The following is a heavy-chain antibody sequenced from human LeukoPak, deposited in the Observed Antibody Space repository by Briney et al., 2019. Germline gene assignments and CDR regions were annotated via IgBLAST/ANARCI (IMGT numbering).Heavy chain of an antibody. CDR1: GGSTSSYY. CDR3: ARLPLRSHFDY. CDR2: IYYSGST. Sequence: SETLSLTCTVSGGSTSSYYWSWIRQPPGKGLEWIGYIYYSGSTNYNPSLKSRVTISVDTSKNQFSLKLSSVTAADTAVYYCARLPLRSHFDYWGQGTLVTVSS. J-gene: IGHJ4*02. V-gene: IGHV4-59*08.